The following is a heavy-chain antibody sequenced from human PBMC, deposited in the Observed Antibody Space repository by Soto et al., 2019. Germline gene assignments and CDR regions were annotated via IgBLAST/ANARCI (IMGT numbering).Heavy chain of an antibody. V-gene: IGHV3-74*02. J-gene: IGHJ3*02. D-gene: IGHD1-26*01. CDR2: IKGDGTTT. CDR1: GFNFSPYF. CDR3: VRGRGTPGSFDI. Sequence: EAHLVESGGGLPQPGGSLRLSCVASGFNFSPYFMAWVRQGPGRGLEWVSHIKGDGTTTAYADSVRGRFIISRDNGRNKLFLQMNSLRDEGKAVYYCVRGRGTPGSFDIWGQGTTVIVSS.